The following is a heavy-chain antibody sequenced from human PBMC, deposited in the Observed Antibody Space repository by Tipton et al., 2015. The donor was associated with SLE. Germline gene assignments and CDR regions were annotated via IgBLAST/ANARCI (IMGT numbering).Heavy chain of an antibody. V-gene: IGHV1-2*06. CDR3: ARKLDVLSSGWYNWFDP. D-gene: IGHD6-19*01. J-gene: IGHJ5*02. CDR1: GYTFTGYY. Sequence: QSGAEVKKPGASVKVSCKASGYTFTGYYMHWVRQAPGQGLEWMGRINPNSGGTNYAQKFQGRVTMTRDTSISTAYMELSRLRSDDTAVYYCARKLDVLSSGWYNWFDPWGQGTLVTVSS. CDR2: INPNSGGT.